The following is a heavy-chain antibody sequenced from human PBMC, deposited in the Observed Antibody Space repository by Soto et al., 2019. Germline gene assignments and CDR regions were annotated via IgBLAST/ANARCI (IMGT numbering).Heavy chain of an antibody. V-gene: IGHV3-30-3*01. CDR1: GFTFSSYA. D-gene: IGHD6-13*01. CDR3: AREYSSSWYRGRTWDHFAY. J-gene: IGHJ4*02. Sequence: QVQLVESGGGVVQPGRSLRLSCAASGFTFSSYAMHWVRQAPGKGLEWVAVISYDGSNKYYADSVKGRFTISRDNSKNTLYLQMNSLRAEDTAVYYCAREYSSSWYRGRTWDHFAYWGQGTLVTVSS. CDR2: ISYDGSNK.